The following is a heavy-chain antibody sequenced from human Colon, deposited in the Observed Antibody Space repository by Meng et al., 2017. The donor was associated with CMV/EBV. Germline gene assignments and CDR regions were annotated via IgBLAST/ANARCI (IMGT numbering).Heavy chain of an antibody. D-gene: IGHD4-17*01. Sequence: CKAAGYKLGIYGITWVRQVPGQGLEWVGWISAENGNTNYAQKFQGRVTVTTDTSTKTAYMELRGLKSDDSAVYYCARAGAAVTTHFDLWGQGTLVTVSS. V-gene: IGHV1-18*01. J-gene: IGHJ4*02. CDR3: ARAGAAVTTHFDL. CDR1: GYKLGIYG. CDR2: ISAENGNT.